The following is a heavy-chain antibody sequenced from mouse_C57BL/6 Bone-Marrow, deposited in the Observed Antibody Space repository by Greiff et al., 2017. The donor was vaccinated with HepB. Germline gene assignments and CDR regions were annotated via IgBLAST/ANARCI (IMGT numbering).Heavy chain of an antibody. V-gene: IGHV1-64*01. CDR3: ARWIYYYGSSYDYAMDY. Sequence: VQLQQPGAELVKPGASVKLSCKASGYTFTSYWMHWVKQRPGQGLEWIGMIHPNSGSTNYNEKFKSKATLTVDKSSSTAYMQLSSLTSEDSAVYYCARWIYYYGSSYDYAMDYWGQGTSVTVSS. CDR1: GYTFTSYW. D-gene: IGHD1-1*01. J-gene: IGHJ4*01. CDR2: IHPNSGST.